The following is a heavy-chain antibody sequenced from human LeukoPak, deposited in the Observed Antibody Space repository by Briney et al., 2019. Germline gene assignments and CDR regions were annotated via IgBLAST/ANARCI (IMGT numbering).Heavy chain of an antibody. J-gene: IGHJ4*02. D-gene: IGHD3-10*01. CDR3: ARAPVFGIVAVDY. CDR2: IYYSGST. CDR1: GGSISSGGYY. Sequence: SQTLSLTCTVSGGSISSGGYYWSWTRQHPGKGLEWVGYIYYSGSTYYNPSLKSRVTISVDTSKNQFSLKLSSVTAADTAVYYCARAPVFGIVAVDYWGQGTLVTVSS. V-gene: IGHV4-31*03.